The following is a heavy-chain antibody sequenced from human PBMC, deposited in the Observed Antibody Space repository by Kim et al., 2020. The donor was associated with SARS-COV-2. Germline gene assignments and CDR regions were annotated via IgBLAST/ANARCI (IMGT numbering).Heavy chain of an antibody. D-gene: IGHD1-1*01. CDR2: ISSRGYYI. Sequence: GGSLRLSCAASGFTFGGFTMNWVRQAPGKGLEWVSSISSRGYYIYYADSVRGRFTISRDNAQNSLYLQMSSLRAEDTALYYCARDATVNSYYVDSWGQGILVTVSS. CDR1: GFTFGGFT. J-gene: IGHJ4*02. CDR3: ARDATVNSYYVDS. V-gene: IGHV3-21*01.